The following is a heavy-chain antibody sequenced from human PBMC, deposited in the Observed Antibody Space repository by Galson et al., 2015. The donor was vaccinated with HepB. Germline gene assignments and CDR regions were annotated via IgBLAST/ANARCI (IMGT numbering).Heavy chain of an antibody. CDR2: ISYDGSNK. D-gene: IGHD1-26*01. V-gene: IGHV3-30-3*01. J-gene: IGHJ6*02. CDR1: GFTFSSYA. CDR3: ARDQQGVGGTMPRLMDV. Sequence: SLRLSCAASGFTFSSYAMHWVRQAPGKGLEWVAVISYDGSNKYYADSVKGRFTISRDNSKNTLYLQMNSLRAEDTAVYYCARDQQGVGGTMPRLMDVWGQGTTFTVSS.